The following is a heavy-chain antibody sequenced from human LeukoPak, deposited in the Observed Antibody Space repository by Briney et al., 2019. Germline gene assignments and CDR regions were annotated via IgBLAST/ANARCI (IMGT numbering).Heavy chain of an antibody. CDR2: IYYSGST. CDR3: ARSELLWFGGVNSGFDY. J-gene: IGHJ4*02. V-gene: IGHV4-39*07. D-gene: IGHD3-10*01. Sequence: SETLSLACTVSGGSISSSSYYWGRIRQPPGKGLEGIGSIYYSGSTYYNPSLKSRVTISVDTSKNQFSLKLSSVTAADTAVYYCARSELLWFGGVNSGFDYWGQGTLVTVSS. CDR1: GGSISSSSYY.